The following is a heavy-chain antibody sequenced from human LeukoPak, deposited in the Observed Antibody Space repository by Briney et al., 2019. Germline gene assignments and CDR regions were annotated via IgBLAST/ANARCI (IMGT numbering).Heavy chain of an antibody. CDR1: GFTFSSYG. CDR2: ISYDGSNK. Sequence: GGSLRLSCAASGFTFSSYGMHWVRQAPGKGLEWVAVISYDGSNKYYADSVKGRFTISRDNSKNTLYLQMNSLRAEDTAVYYCARSLSRSSWYGDSLDYWGQGTLVTVSS. D-gene: IGHD6-13*01. CDR3: ARSLSRSSWYGDSLDY. V-gene: IGHV3-30*03. J-gene: IGHJ4*02.